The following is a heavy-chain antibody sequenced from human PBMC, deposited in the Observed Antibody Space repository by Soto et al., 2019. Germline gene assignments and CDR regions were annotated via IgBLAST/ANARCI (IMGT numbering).Heavy chain of an antibody. Sequence: EVQLVESGGGLVKPGGSLRLSCAASGFTFSNAWMSWVRQAPGKGLEWVGRIKSKTDGGTTDYAAPVKGRFIISRDDSKNTLYLQMNSLKTEDTAVYYCSGRDGYNFDYWGQGTLVTVSS. D-gene: IGHD5-12*01. CDR2: IKSKTDGGTT. V-gene: IGHV3-15*01. J-gene: IGHJ4*02. CDR3: SGRDGYNFDY. CDR1: GFTFSNAW.